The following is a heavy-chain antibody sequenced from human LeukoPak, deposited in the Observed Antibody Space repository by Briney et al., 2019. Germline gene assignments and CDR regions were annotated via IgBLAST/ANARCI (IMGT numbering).Heavy chain of an antibody. CDR2: INHSGTT. Sequence: SETLSLTCAVYGGSFSGYYWSWIRQPQGKGLEWIGEINHSGTTNYNPSLKSRVTISVDTSKNQFSLKLNSVTAADTAVYYCARGVGGRVVVTAALRTEAGEGDSSSAATNYYYYMDVWGKGTTVTVSS. D-gene: IGHD2-15*01. V-gene: IGHV4-34*01. CDR3: ARGVGGRVVVTAALRTEAGEGDSSSAATNYYYYMDV. J-gene: IGHJ6*03. CDR1: GGSFSGYY.